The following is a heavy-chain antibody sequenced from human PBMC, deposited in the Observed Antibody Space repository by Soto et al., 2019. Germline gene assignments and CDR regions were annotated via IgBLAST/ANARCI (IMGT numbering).Heavy chain of an antibody. CDR2: ISWNSGSI. CDR1: GFTFDDYA. Sequence: EVQLVESGGGLVQPGRSLRLSCAASGFTFDDYAMHWVRQAPGKGLEWVSGISWNSGSIGYAEAVKGRFTISRDNAKNSLYLQMSSLRAEDTALYYCAKDMAPWCSGGSCYPGWFDPWGQGTLVTVSS. D-gene: IGHD2-15*01. V-gene: IGHV3-9*01. CDR3: AKDMAPWCSGGSCYPGWFDP. J-gene: IGHJ5*02.